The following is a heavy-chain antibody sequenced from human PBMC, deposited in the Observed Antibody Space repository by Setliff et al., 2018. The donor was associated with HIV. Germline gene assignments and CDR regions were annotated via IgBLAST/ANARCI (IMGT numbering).Heavy chain of an antibody. CDR3: ARETYYYDSIGYWRSDAFDV. Sequence: PSETLSLTCTVSGGYMSGYYWSWIRQPPGKGLEWMGYIDIDGTPNYNPSLKSRVTISVDTSKNQFSLRLSSVTAADTAVYYCARETYYYDSIGYWRSDAFDVWGQGTMVTVSS. J-gene: IGHJ3*01. CDR2: IDIDGTP. D-gene: IGHD3-22*01. CDR1: GGYMSGYY. V-gene: IGHV4-4*08.